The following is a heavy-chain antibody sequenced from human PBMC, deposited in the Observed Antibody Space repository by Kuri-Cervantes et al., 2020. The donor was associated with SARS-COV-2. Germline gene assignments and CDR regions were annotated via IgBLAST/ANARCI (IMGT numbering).Heavy chain of an antibody. D-gene: IGHD3-3*01. V-gene: IGHV4-39*01. CDR3: SRAPLHYDIWSAGFDY. CDR1: GGSISSSSYY. Sequence: SETLSLTCTVSGGSISSSSYYWGWIRQPPGKGLEWIGSIYYSGSTYYNPSLKSRITISVDTSKNQFSLKLSSVTAADTAVYYCSRAPLHYDIWSAGFDYWGQGTLVTVSS. CDR2: IYYSGST. J-gene: IGHJ4*02.